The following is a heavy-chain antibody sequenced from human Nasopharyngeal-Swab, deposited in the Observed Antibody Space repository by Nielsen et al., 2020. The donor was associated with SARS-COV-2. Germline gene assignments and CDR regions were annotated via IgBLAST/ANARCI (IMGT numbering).Heavy chain of an antibody. CDR1: GFTFSSYA. J-gene: IGHJ4*02. V-gene: IGHV3-30*04. Sequence: GGSLRLSCAASGFTFSSYAMHWVRQAPGKGLEWVAVISYDGSNKYYADSVKGRFTISRDNSKNPLYLQMNSLRAEDTAVYYCARDLVGATYWGQGTLVTVSS. CDR3: ARDLVGATY. CDR2: ISYDGSNK. D-gene: IGHD1-26*01.